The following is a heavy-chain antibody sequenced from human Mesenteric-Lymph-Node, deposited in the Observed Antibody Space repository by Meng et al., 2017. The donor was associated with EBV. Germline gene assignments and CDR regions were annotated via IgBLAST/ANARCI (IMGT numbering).Heavy chain of an antibody. V-gene: IGHV1-2*06. CDR1: GYYFTDYD. CDR3: ANDGSHFDY. J-gene: IGHJ4*02. CDR2: INPKSGDT. Sequence: QVQLVQSGAGVKQPGASVKVSCKASGYYFTDYDVDWVRQAPGQGLEWMGRINPKSGDTNYARRFQGRVTMTRDTSISTAYMELSGLRSDDTAFYYCANDGSHFDYWGQGTLVTVSS. D-gene: IGHD5-24*01.